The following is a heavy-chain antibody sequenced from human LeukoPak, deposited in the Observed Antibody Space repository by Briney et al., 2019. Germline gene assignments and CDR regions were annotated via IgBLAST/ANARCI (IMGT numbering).Heavy chain of an antibody. D-gene: IGHD3-22*01. Sequence: SETLSLTCAVYGGSFSGYYWSWIRQPPGKGLEWIGEINHSGGTNYNPSLKSRVTISVDTSKNQFSLKLSSVTAADTAAYYCADSSGSPRGFDYWGQGTLVTVSS. V-gene: IGHV4-34*01. CDR2: INHSGGT. CDR3: ADSSGSPRGFDY. CDR1: GGSFSGYY. J-gene: IGHJ4*02.